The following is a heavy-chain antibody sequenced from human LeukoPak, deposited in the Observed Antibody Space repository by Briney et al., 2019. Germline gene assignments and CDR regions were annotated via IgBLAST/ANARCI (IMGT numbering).Heavy chain of an antibody. J-gene: IGHJ4*02. D-gene: IGHD1-26*01. V-gene: IGHV3-30*04. CDR3: AKDSTVGNTLRLLNS. CDR2: ISYDGSNK. Sequence: GGSLRLSCAASGFTFSSYAMHWVRQAPGKGLEWVAVISYDGSNKYYADSVKGRFTISRDNSKNTLYIQMNSLRVEDTAVYYCAKDSTVGNTLRLLNSWGQGTLVTVSS. CDR1: GFTFSSYA.